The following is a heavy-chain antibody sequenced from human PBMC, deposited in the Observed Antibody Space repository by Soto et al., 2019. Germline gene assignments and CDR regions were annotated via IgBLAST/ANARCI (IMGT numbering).Heavy chain of an antibody. CDR3: ARVVVSYYYMDV. CDR2: MNPNSGNT. Sequence: ASVKVSCKASGYTFTSYDINWVRQATGQGLEWMGWMNPNSGNTGYAQKFQGRVTMTRNTSISTAYMELSSLRSEDTAVYYCARVVVSYYYMDVWGKGTTVTVS. V-gene: IGHV1-8*01. CDR1: GYTFTSYD. J-gene: IGHJ6*03.